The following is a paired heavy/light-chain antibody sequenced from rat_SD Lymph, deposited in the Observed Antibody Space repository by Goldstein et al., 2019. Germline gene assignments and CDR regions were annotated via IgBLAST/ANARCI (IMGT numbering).Heavy chain of an antibody. D-gene: IGHD1-5*01. V-gene: IGHV5-19*01. CDR3: ATEDPVQLGVMDA. Sequence: EVQLVESGGGLVQPGRSLKLSCAASGFTFSNYGMHWIRQAPTKGLEWVASISPSGGSTYYRDSVKGRFTISRDNAKSTLYLQMDSLRSEDTATYYCATEDPVQLGVMDAWGQGASVTVSS. CDR1: GFTFSNYG. J-gene: IGHJ4*01. CDR2: ISPSGGST.
Light chain of an antibody. J-gene: IGKJ4*01. CDR1: QSVGTV. CDR3: LQYDSIPFT. V-gene: IGKV6S9*01. Sequence: DTVMTQSPASMSTSVGERVTVNCKASQSVGTVVAWFQQKPGQSPKRLIYLATNRHTGVPDRFTGSGFGRDFTLTISNVEAEDLAVYYCLQYDSIPFTFGSGTKLEIK. CDR2: LAT.